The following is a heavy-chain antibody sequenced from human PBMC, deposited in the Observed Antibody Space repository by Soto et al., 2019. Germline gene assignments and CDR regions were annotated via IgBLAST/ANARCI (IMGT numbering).Heavy chain of an antibody. D-gene: IGHD2-2*01. CDR3: ARVEDVPAAPGLWWFDP. V-gene: IGHV3-11*05. J-gene: IGHJ5*02. CDR2: ISSSSSYT. Sequence: QVQLVESGGGLVKPGGSLRLSCAASGFTFSDYYMSWIRQAPGKGLEGVSYISSSSSYTNYADSVKGRFTISRDNAKNSLYLQMNSLRAEDTAVYYCARVEDVPAAPGLWWFDPWGQGTLVTVSS. CDR1: GFTFSDYY.